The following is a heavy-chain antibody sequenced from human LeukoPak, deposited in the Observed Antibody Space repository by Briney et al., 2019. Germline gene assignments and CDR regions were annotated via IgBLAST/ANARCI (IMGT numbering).Heavy chain of an antibody. V-gene: IGHV3-7*01. Sequence: PGGSLRLSCAASGFTFSSYWMSWVRQAPGKGLEWVANIKQDGSEKYYVDSVKGRFTISRDNAKNSLYLQMNSLRAEDTAVYYCARDVTTVVTPMDDFQHWGQGTLVTVSS. CDR1: GFTFSSYW. J-gene: IGHJ1*01. CDR2: IKQDGSEK. D-gene: IGHD4-23*01. CDR3: ARDVTTVVTPMDDFQH.